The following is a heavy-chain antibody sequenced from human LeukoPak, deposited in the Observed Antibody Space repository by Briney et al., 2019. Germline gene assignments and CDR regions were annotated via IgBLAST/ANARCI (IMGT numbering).Heavy chain of an antibody. D-gene: IGHD3-22*01. V-gene: IGHV4-61*01. CDR2: VYYSGRT. Sequence: SETLSLTCTVSGGSVSSDRHYWSWIRQPPGKGLEWIGYVYYSGRTKYNPSLKSRVTISIDTSKNQFSLKLSSVTAADTAVYFCVREASTSYYDSSGYYRQTEAFDIWGQGTVVTVSS. CDR3: VREASTSYYDSSGYYRQTEAFDI. J-gene: IGHJ3*02. CDR1: GGSVSSDRHY.